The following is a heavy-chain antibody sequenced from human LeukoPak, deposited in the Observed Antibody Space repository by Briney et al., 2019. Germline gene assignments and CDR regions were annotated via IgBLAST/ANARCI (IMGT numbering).Heavy chain of an antibody. CDR3: ARCPQPVRVYYFDY. CDR2: INHSGST. D-gene: IGHD2-2*01. CDR1: GGSFSGYY. Sequence: SETLSLTCAVYGGSFSGYYWSWIRQPPGKGLEWIGEINHSGSTNYNPSLKSRVTISVDTSKNQFSLKLSSVTAADTAVYCCARCPQPVRVYYFDYWGQGTLVTVSS. V-gene: IGHV4-34*01. J-gene: IGHJ4*02.